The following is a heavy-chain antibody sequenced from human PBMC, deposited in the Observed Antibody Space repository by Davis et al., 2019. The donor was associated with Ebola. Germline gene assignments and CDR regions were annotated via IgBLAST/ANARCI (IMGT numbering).Heavy chain of an antibody. CDR2: ISYDGSNK. J-gene: IGHJ6*02. CDR3: AKGDTAMVIGWGYMDV. Sequence: SLRLSCAASGFTFSSYSMHWVRQAPGKGLEWVAVISYDGSNKYYADSVKGRFTISRDNSKNTLYLQMNSLRAEDTAVYYCAKGDTAMVIGWGYMDVWGQGTTVTVSS. D-gene: IGHD5-18*01. V-gene: IGHV3-30*18. CDR1: GFTFSSYS.